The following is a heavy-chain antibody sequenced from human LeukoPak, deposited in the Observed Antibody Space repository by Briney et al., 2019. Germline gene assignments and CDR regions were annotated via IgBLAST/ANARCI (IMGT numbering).Heavy chain of an antibody. CDR2: INPNSGGT. Sequence: ASVKVSCKASGYTFTGYYMHWVRQAPGQGLEWMGWINPNSGGTNYAQKFQGRVTMTRDTSISTAYMELSRLRSDDTAVYYCARERIGIAVAGNFDYWGQGTLVTVSS. CDR1: GYTFTGYY. J-gene: IGHJ4*02. D-gene: IGHD6-19*01. V-gene: IGHV1-2*02. CDR3: ARERIGIAVAGNFDY.